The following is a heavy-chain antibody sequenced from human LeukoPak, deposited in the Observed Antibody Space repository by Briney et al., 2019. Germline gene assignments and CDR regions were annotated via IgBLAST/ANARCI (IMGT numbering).Heavy chain of an antibody. D-gene: IGHD3-22*01. V-gene: IGHV4-4*09. Sequence: SETLSLTCTVSGASITDYYWVWIRQPPGKGLEWIGYISTSGSTNYNPSLKSRVTISVDTSNNHLSLKLSSVTAADTAVYYCARHSHYYDGRGRYMDVWGIGTTVTVSS. CDR1: GASITDYY. J-gene: IGHJ6*03. CDR3: ARHSHYYDGRGRYMDV. CDR2: ISTSGST.